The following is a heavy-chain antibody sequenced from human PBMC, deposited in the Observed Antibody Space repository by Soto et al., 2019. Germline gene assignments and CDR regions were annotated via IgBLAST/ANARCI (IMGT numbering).Heavy chain of an antibody. V-gene: IGHV2-5*02. CDR1: GFSFSTSAVG. CDR2: IYWDDDK. CDR3: AHVYWAASGTRYYFDY. D-gene: IGHD1-7*01. J-gene: IGHJ4*02. Sequence: QITLTESGPTLVKPTQTLTLTCTFSGFSFSTSAVGVGWIRQPPGKALEFLALIYWDDDKRFSPSLKSRLTITKDTSENQVVLTMTNMDPEDTAIYFCAHVYWAASGTRYYFDYWGQGTLVTVSS.